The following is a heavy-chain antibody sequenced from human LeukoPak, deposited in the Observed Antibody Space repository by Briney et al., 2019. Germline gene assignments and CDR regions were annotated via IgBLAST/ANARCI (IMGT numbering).Heavy chain of an antibody. J-gene: IGHJ4*02. Sequence: GGSLRLSCAASGFTFSSYAMSWVRQAPGKGLEWVSAISGSGGSTYYADSVKGRFTISRDNSKNTLYLQMNSLRAEDTAVYYCAKAGYYYDSSGYIPADYWGQGTLVTVSS. CDR3: AKAGYYYDSSGYIPADY. D-gene: IGHD3-22*01. V-gene: IGHV3-23*01. CDR2: ISGSGGST. CDR1: GFTFSSYA.